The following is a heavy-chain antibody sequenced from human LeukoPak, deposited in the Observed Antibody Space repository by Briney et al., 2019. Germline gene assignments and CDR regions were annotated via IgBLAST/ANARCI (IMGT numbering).Heavy chain of an antibody. Sequence: SVKVSCKASGGTFSSYDISWVRQAPGQGLERMGGIMPMFGKANYAQKFQGRVTTTADKATSTAYMELSSLRSGDTAVYYCAGGRTDIVVVPATLRNYYFDYWGQGTLVTVSS. CDR3: AGGRTDIVVVPATLRNYYFDY. J-gene: IGHJ4*02. V-gene: IGHV1-69*06. CDR2: IMPMFGKA. CDR1: GGTFSSYD. D-gene: IGHD2-2*01.